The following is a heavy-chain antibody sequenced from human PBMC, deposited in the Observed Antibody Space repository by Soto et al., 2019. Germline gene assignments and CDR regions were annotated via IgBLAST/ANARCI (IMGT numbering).Heavy chain of an antibody. CDR3: ARVWYSSSWNWFDP. CDR1: GGSISSYY. CDR2: IYYSGST. J-gene: IGHJ5*02. D-gene: IGHD6-13*01. Sequence: SETLSLTCTVSGGSISSYYWSWIRQPPGKGLEWIGYIYYSGSTNYNPSLKSRVTISVDTSKNQFSLKLSSVTAADTAVYYCARVWYSSSWNWFDPWGQGTLVTVSS. V-gene: IGHV4-59*01.